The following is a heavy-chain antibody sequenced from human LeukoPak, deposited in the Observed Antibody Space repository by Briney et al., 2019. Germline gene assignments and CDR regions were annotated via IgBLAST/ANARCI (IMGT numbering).Heavy chain of an antibody. Sequence: PGGSLRLSCAASGFTFSSYAMSCVRQAPGKGLEWVSAISGSGGSTYYADSVKGRFTISRDNSKNTLYLQMNSLRAEDTAVYYCAKMAMVRGVIILAYFDYWGQGTLVTVSS. CDR2: ISGSGGST. V-gene: IGHV3-23*01. J-gene: IGHJ4*02. D-gene: IGHD3-10*01. CDR3: AKMAMVRGVIILAYFDY. CDR1: GFTFSSYA.